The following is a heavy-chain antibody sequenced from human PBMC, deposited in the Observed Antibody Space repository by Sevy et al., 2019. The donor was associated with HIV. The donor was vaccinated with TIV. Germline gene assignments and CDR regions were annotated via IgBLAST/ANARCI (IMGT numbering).Heavy chain of an antibody. CDR3: AKGLGMVQGALLSDDV. J-gene: IGHJ3*01. D-gene: IGHD3-10*01. CDR1: GFTFSRYG. CDR2: IRYDGSTK. Sequence: GGSLRLSCAASGFTFSRYGMHWVRQAPGKGLEWVAFIRYDGSTKYYAESVKGRFIISRDNSKDTLYLQMNSLRGDDTSLYYCAKGLGMVQGALLSDDVWGQGIMVTVSS. V-gene: IGHV3-30*02.